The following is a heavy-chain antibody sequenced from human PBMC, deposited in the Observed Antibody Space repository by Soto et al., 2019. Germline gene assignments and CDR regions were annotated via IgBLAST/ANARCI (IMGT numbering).Heavy chain of an antibody. V-gene: IGHV1-2*02. CDR3: ARDRDILTGEYYYYGMDV. CDR1: GYTFTGYY. Sequence: GASVKVSCKASGYTFTGYYMHWVRQAPGQGLEWMGWINPNSGGTNYAQKFQGRVTMTRDTSISTSYMGLSRLRSDDTAVYYCARDRDILTGEYYYYGMDVWGQGTTVTVSS. D-gene: IGHD3-9*01. CDR2: INPNSGGT. J-gene: IGHJ6*02.